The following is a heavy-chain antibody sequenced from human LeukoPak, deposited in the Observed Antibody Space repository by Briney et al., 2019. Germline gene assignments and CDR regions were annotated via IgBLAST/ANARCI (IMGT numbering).Heavy chain of an antibody. V-gene: IGHV3-53*01. D-gene: IGHD3-22*01. CDR3: ARGGGDYDSSGYFDY. CDR2: IYSSGTT. J-gene: IGHJ4*02. Sequence: GGSLRLSCAASGFTVSSNYMSWVRQAPGKGLEWVSVIYSSGTTYYADSVKGRFTISRDNSKNTLYLQMNSLRAEDTAVYYCARGGGDYDSSGYFDYWGRGTLVTVSS. CDR1: GFTVSSNY.